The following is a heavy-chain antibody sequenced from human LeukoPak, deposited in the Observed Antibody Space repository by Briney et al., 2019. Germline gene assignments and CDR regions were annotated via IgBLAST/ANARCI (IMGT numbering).Heavy chain of an antibody. J-gene: IGHJ5*02. Sequence: PGGSLRLSCAASGFTFSSYEMNWVRQAPGKGLEWVSYISSSGSTIYYADSVKGRFTISRDNAKNSLYLQMNSLRAEDTAVYYCARGYSDYHTTKGLDPWGQGTLVTVSS. V-gene: IGHV3-48*03. CDR1: GFTFSSYE. D-gene: IGHD4-11*01. CDR2: ISSSGSTI. CDR3: ARGYSDYHTTKGLDP.